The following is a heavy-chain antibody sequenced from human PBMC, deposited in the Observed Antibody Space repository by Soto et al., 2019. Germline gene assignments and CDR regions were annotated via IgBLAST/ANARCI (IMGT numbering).Heavy chain of an antibody. CDR3: AKDAVPFNGQWDWFDS. D-gene: IGHD6-19*01. J-gene: IGHJ5*01. CDR2: IGGGGSDT. CDR1: GFIFSDYA. Sequence: DVQLLESGGGLVQHGGSLRLSCAASGFIFSDYAMTWVRQAPGKGLEWVSGIGGGGSDTYYVDSVKGRFTISRDNSKNTLYLQMNSLRAEDTALYYCAKDAVPFNGQWDWFDSWGQGTLVTVSS. V-gene: IGHV3-23*01.